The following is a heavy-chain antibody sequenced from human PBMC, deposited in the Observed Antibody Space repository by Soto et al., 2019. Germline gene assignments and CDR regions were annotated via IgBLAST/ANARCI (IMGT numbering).Heavy chain of an antibody. CDR1: AYIFSTYW. D-gene: IGHD3-10*01. CDR3: ATRRFSSSEFSP. CDR2: IYPGDSRT. J-gene: IGHJ5*02. Sequence: GESLKISCHGSAYIFSTYWIGWVRQMPGQGLEWVGVIYPGDSRTRYSPPFQGQVTISADKSISTAYLQWSTLKASDTAMYYCATRRFSSSEFSPWGQGTLVTASS. V-gene: IGHV5-51*01.